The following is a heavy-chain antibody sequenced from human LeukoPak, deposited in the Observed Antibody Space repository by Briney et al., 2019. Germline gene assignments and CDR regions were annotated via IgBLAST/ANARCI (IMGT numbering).Heavy chain of an antibody. V-gene: IGHV4-39*01. D-gene: IGHD6-19*01. CDR1: GGSISSYY. Sequence: SETLSLTCTVSGGSISSYYWGWIRQPPGKGLEWIGSIYYSGSTYYNPSLKSRVTISVDTSKNQFSLKLSSVTAADTAVYYCARRRGSGSTQVFDYWGQGTLVTVSS. J-gene: IGHJ4*02. CDR2: IYYSGST. CDR3: ARRRGSGSTQVFDY.